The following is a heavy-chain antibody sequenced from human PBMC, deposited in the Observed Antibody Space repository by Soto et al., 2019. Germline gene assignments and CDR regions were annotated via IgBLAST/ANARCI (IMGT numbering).Heavy chain of an antibody. CDR1: GFTFSSYA. V-gene: IGHV3-23*01. CDR3: ARDFAPLHKLELQYYGMDV. CDR2: ISGSGGST. Sequence: GSLRLSCAASGFTFSSYAMSWVRQAPGKGLEWVSAISGSGGSTYYADSVKGRFTISRDNSKNTLYLQMNSLRAEDTAVYYCARDFAPLHKLELQYYGMDVWGQGTTVTVSS. J-gene: IGHJ6*02. D-gene: IGHD1-7*01.